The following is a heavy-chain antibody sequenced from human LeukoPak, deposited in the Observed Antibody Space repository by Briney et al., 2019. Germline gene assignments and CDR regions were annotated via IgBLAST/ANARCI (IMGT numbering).Heavy chain of an antibody. Sequence: PSETLSLTCAVSGGSISSSNWWSWVRQPPGKGLEWIGEIYHSGSTNYNPSLKSRVTISVDKSKNQFSLKLSSVTAADTAVYYCASSYSSSWTDYYYYYGMDVWGQGTTVTVSS. CDR3: ASSYSSSWTDYYYYYGMDV. J-gene: IGHJ6*02. CDR1: GGSISSSNW. V-gene: IGHV4-4*02. CDR2: IYHSGST. D-gene: IGHD6-13*01.